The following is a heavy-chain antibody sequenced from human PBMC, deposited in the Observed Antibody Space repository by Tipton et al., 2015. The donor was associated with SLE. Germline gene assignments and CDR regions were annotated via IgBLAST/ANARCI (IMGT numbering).Heavy chain of an antibody. Sequence: TLSLTCAVYGGSFSGYYWSWIRQPPGKGLEWIGYIYHSGSTYYNPSLKSRVTISVDRSKNQFSLKLSSVTAADTAVYYCARVRPRYYDSSGFLDYWGQGTLVTVSS. V-gene: IGHV4-34*01. CDR3: ARVRPRYYDSSGFLDY. CDR1: GGSFSGYY. D-gene: IGHD3-22*01. J-gene: IGHJ4*02. CDR2: IYHSGST.